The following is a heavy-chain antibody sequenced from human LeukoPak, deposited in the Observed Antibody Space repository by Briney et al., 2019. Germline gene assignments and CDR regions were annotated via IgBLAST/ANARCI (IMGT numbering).Heavy chain of an antibody. CDR3: ARHRTGIFYGMDV. Sequence: GGSLRLSCAASGFTFSSYTMSWVRQAPGKGLEWVSVISNSAGSTFYADSVKGRFTISRDNSKNTLYLQMNSLRAEDTAVYYCARHRTGIFYGMDVWGQGTTVTVSS. CDR2: ISNSAGST. CDR1: GFTFSSYT. J-gene: IGHJ6*02. D-gene: IGHD3-3*02. V-gene: IGHV3-23*01.